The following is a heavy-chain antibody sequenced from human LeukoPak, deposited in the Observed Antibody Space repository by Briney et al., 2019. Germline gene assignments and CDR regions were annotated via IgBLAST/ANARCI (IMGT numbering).Heavy chain of an antibody. D-gene: IGHD3-22*01. J-gene: IGHJ4*02. Sequence: GESLKISCKGSGYSFTSYWIGWVRQMPGKGLEWMGIIYPGDSDTRYSPSFQGQVTISADKSISTAYLQWSSLKASDTAMYYCARVYYYDSSGYYSNYFGYWGQGTLVTVSS. V-gene: IGHV5-51*01. CDR1: GYSFTSYW. CDR3: ARVYYYDSSGYYSNYFGY. CDR2: IYPGDSDT.